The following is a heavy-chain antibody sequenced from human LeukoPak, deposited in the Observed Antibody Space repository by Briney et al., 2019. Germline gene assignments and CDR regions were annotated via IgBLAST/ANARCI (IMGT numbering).Heavy chain of an antibody. CDR3: AREPGGGSSWFWSSPINWFDP. V-gene: IGHV4-4*07. Sequence: PSETLSLTCTVSGGSISSYYWSWIRQPAGKGLEWIGRIYTSGSTNYNPSLKSRVTMSVDTSKNQFSLKLSSVTAADTAVYYCAREPGGGSSWFWSSPINWFDPWGQRTLVTVSS. D-gene: IGHD6-13*01. CDR2: IYTSGST. J-gene: IGHJ5*02. CDR1: GGSISSYY.